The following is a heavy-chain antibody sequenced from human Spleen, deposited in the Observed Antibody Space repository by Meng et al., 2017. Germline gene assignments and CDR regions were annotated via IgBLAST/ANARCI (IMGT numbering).Heavy chain of an antibody. CDR3: TGHIDY. J-gene: IGHJ4*02. CDR2: IKSKPDGETT. V-gene: IGHV3-15*01. Sequence: VQRGESGGGLVKPWGFLRLSCAVYGFTCSNAYMTWVRQVPGKGLEWVGRIKSKPDGETTDYAAPVKGRFTISRDDSKNTVYLQMNSLKTEDTAVYYCTGHIDYWGQGTLVTVSS. CDR1: GFTCSNAY.